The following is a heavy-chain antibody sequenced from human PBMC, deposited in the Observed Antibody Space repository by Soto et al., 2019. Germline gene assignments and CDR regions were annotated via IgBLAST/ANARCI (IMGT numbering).Heavy chain of an antibody. Sequence: LGESLKISCKGSGYNFTNYWIGWVRQMPGKGLEWMGIIYPGDSDTRYSPSFQGQVTISADKSISTAYLQWSSLKASDTAMYYCARVDYYDSSGYYSLLDVWGQGTTVTVSS. V-gene: IGHV5-51*01. CDR1: GYNFTNYW. CDR3: ARVDYYDSSGYYSLLDV. CDR2: IYPGDSDT. J-gene: IGHJ6*02. D-gene: IGHD3-22*01.